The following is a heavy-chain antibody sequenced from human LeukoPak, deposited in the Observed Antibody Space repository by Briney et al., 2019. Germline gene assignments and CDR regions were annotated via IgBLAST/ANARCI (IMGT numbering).Heavy chain of an antibody. CDR3: ARDFPYYYDISGYYLDY. CDR2: ISSDGSST. CDR1: GFTFSRYW. V-gene: IGHV3-74*01. D-gene: IGHD3-22*01. J-gene: IGHJ4*02. Sequence: GGSLRLSCAASGFTFSRYWMHWVRQAPGKGLVWVSRISSDGSSTTYADSVKGRFTISRDNAKNSLYLQMNSLRAEDTAVYYCARDFPYYYDISGYYLDYWGQGTLVTVSS.